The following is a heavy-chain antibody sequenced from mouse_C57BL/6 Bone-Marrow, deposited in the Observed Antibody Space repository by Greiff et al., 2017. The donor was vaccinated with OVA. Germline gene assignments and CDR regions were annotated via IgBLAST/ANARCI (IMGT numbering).Heavy chain of an antibody. CDR3: TIHFL. CDR1: GFNIKDDY. J-gene: IGHJ2*01. V-gene: IGHV14-4*01. CDR2: IDPEIGDT. Sequence: VQLQQSGAEHVRPGASVKLSCTVSGFNIKDDYIHWVKQRPEQGLEWIGWIDPEIGDTEYASKFQGKATLTADTSSNTAYLQLSSLTSEDTAVYNSTIHFLWGQGTTLTVSS.